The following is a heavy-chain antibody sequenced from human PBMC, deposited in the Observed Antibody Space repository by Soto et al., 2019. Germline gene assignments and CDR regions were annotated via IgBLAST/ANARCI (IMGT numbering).Heavy chain of an antibody. D-gene: IGHD1-1*01. CDR3: ATWHEREHAYDV. CDR2: LYDVDGS. CDR1: GLTVSGKKY. J-gene: IGHJ3*01. Sequence: DVQLVESGGGLMQPGESLILSCAASGLTVSGKKYVAWVRQAPGKGLEWVSALYDVDGSFYSDSVKGRFTTSSDSSKTTVYLQMNDLRPADTAVYYCATWHEREHAYDVWGQGTTVTVSS. V-gene: IGHV3-53*01.